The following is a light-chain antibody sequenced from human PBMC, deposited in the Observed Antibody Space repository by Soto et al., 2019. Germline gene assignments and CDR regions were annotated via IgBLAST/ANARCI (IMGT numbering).Light chain of an antibody. CDR1: HSVGSD. CDR3: QQYGSSLWT. Sequence: EIVVTQCPATLSVSPGERATLSCSASHSVGSDLAGYQQKPGQAPRLLIYGASSRATGVPARFTGSGSGTDFTLTISRLEPEDFAVYYCQQYGSSLWTFGQGTKVDI. J-gene: IGKJ1*01. V-gene: IGKV3-20*01. CDR2: GAS.